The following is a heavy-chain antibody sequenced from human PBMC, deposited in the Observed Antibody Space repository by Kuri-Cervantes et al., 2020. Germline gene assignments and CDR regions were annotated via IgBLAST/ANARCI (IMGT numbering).Heavy chain of an antibody. D-gene: IGHD6-19*01. CDR1: GGSISSYY. J-gene: IGHJ4*02. Sequence: ESLKISCTVSGGSISSYYWSWIRQPAGKGLEWIGRIYTSGSTNYNPSLKSRDTISVDKSKNQFSLKLSSVTAADTAVYYCARGTAVAGTIDYWGQGTLVTVSS. CDR3: ARGTAVAGTIDY. CDR2: IYTSGST. V-gene: IGHV4-4*07.